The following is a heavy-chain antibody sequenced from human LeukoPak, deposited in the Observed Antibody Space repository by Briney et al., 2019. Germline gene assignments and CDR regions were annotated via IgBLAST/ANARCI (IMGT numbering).Heavy chain of an antibody. Sequence: SETLSLTCTVSGGSISSYYWSWIRQPPGKGLEWIGEINHSGSTNYNPSLKSRVTISVDTSKNQFSLKLSSVTAADTAVYYCARAGDGYNLRYYYYMDVWGKGTTVTVSS. V-gene: IGHV4-34*01. D-gene: IGHD5-24*01. CDR1: GGSISSYY. J-gene: IGHJ6*03. CDR2: INHSGST. CDR3: ARAGDGYNLRYYYYMDV.